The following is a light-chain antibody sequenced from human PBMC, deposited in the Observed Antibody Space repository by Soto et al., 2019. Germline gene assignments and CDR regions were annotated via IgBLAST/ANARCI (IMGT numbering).Light chain of an antibody. V-gene: IGKV2-28*01. CDR2: LGS. J-gene: IGKJ4*01. CDR3: MQALQTPKLT. CDR1: QSLLHSNGYNY. Sequence: DIVMTQSPLSLPVTPGEPASISCRSSQSLLHSNGYNYLDWYLQKPGQYPQLLLYLGSNRASGGPARLSGSGSGTDFTLKISRVEAEDVGVYYCMQALQTPKLTFGGGTKVEIK.